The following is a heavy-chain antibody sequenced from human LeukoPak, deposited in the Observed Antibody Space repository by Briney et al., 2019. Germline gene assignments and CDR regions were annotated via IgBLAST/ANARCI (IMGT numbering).Heavy chain of an antibody. V-gene: IGHV3-30*04. J-gene: IGHJ4*02. CDR3: ARVFDKAAGGAFDY. Sequence: AGGSLRLSCAASGLTFSSYAMHWVRQAPVKGLEWVAVISNDGSNKYYADSVKGRFTISRDNSKNTLYLQMNSLRAEDTAVYYCARVFDKAAGGAFDYWGQGTLVTVSS. D-gene: IGHD6-13*01. CDR1: GLTFSSYA. CDR2: ISNDGSNK.